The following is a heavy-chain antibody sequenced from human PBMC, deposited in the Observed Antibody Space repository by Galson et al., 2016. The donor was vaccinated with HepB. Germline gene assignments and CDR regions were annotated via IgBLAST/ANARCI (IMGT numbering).Heavy chain of an antibody. Sequence: SLRLSCAASGFTFSSYSMNWVRQAPGKGLEWISYISSSGTNIYYADSVKGRFTISRDNAKNYLYLQMNSLRVEDTAVYYCARDPLYVTGGIDYWGQGTLVTPSS. J-gene: IGHJ4*02. V-gene: IGHV3-48*04. CDR3: ARDPLYVTGGIDY. CDR1: GFTFSSYS. D-gene: IGHD2-8*02. CDR2: ISSSGTNI.